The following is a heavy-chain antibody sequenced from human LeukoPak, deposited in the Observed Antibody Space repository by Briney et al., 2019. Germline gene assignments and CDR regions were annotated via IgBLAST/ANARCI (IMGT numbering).Heavy chain of an antibody. V-gene: IGHV3-53*01. Sequence: PGGSLRLSCAASGLTVSSNYMSWVRQAPGKGLEWVSVIYTGGITYYADSVRGRFTISRDNSKNTLYLQMHSLRAEDTAVYYCARGRADYYDGRSFDSWGQGTLVTVSS. J-gene: IGHJ4*02. CDR2: IYTGGIT. D-gene: IGHD3-22*01. CDR1: GLTVSSNY. CDR3: ARGRADYYDGRSFDS.